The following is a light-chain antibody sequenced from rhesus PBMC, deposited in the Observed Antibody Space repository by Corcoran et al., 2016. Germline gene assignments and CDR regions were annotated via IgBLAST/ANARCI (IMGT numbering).Light chain of an antibody. CDR3: QQHNSDPWT. CDR2: KAS. CDR1: QGRINN. Sequence: DIQMTQSPSSLSGSVGDRVTISCRASQGRINNLAWYQQKPGKVPKVLIYKASTLQSGIPSRFSGSGVGTDFTLPFSSLQPDDFATYYCQQHNSDPWTFGQGTKVEIK. J-gene: IGKJ1*01. V-gene: IGKV1-25*01.